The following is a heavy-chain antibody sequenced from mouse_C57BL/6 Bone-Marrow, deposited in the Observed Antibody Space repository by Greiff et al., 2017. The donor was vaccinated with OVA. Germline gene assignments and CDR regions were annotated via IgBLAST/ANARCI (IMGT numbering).Heavy chain of an antibody. D-gene: IGHD1-1*01. J-gene: IGHJ1*03. CDR2: IHPKSGST. V-gene: IGHV1-64*01. CDR1: GYTFTSYW. Sequence: QVQLQQPGAELVKPGASVKLSCKASGYTFTSYWMHWVKQRPGQGLEWIGMIHPKSGSTNYNEKFKSKATLTVDKSSSTAYMQLSSLTSEDTAVYYCAKTQDYGSSYDWYFNVWGTGTTVNVSS. CDR3: AKTQDYGSSYDWYFNV.